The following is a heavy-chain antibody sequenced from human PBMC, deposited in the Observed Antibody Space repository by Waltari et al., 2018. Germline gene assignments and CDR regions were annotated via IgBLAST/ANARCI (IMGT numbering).Heavy chain of an antibody. D-gene: IGHD6-13*01. V-gene: IGHV4-39*07. CDR2: IYYSGSS. J-gene: IGHJ4*02. CDR1: GGSISSSSYY. Sequence: QVQLQESGPGLVKPSETLSLTCTVSGGSISSSSYYWGWIRQPPGQGLEWIGSIYYSGSSYYNPALKSRVTILVDTFKNQFSLKLSAVTAADPAVSYCARGIIADTSPPSLDYWGQGTLVTVSS. CDR3: ARGIIADTSPPSLDY.